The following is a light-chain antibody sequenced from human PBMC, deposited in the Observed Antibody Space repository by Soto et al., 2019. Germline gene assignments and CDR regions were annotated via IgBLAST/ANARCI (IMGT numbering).Light chain of an antibody. CDR3: QQPSNWPPPYT. J-gene: IGKJ2*01. CDR2: DAS. V-gene: IGKV3-11*01. CDR1: QSVSSY. Sequence: EIVLTQSPATVSLSPGERATLSCRASQSVSSYLAWYQQRPGQAPRLLIYDASTRATGIPARFSGSGSGTDFTLTISSLELEDFAVYYCQQPSNWPPPYTFGQGTKLEIK.